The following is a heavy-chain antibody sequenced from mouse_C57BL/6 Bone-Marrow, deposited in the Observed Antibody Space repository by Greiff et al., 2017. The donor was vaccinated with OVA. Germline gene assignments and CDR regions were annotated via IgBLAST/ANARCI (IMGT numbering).Heavy chain of an antibody. J-gene: IGHJ4*01. Sequence: VQLQQSGPGLVQPSQSLSITCTVSGFSLTSYGVHWVRQSPGKGLEWLGVIWRGGSTDYNAAFMSRLSITKDNSKSQVFFKMNSLQADDTAIYYCAKRKGKPLYAMDYWGQGTSVTVSS. D-gene: IGHD2-1*01. CDR3: AKRKGKPLYAMDY. V-gene: IGHV2-5*01. CDR1: GFSLTSYG. CDR2: IWRGGST.